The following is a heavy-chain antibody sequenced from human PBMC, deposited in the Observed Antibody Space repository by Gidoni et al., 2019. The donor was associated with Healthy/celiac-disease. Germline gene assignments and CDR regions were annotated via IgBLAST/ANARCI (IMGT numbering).Heavy chain of an antibody. CDR2: ISSSGSTI. D-gene: IGHD6-19*01. CDR1: GFTFSSYS. J-gene: IGHJ4*02. CDR3: TGYSSGWSPHY. Sequence: EVQLVESGGGLVKPGGSLRLSCAASGFTFSSYSMNWVRQAPGKGLEWVSSISSSGSTIYYADSVKGRFTISRDNAKNSLYLQMNSLRAEDTAVYYCTGYSSGWSPHYWGQGTLVTVSS. V-gene: IGHV3-21*01.